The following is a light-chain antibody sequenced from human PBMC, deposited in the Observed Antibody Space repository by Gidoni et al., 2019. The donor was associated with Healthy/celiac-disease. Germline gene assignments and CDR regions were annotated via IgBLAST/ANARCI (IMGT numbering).Light chain of an antibody. J-gene: IGKJ5*01. V-gene: IGKV6D-21*02. CDR3: HQSSSLPIT. Sequence: KLLIKYASQSISGVPSRFSGSGSGTDFTLPINSLEAEDAAAYYCHQSSSLPITFGQGTRLEIK. CDR2: YAS.